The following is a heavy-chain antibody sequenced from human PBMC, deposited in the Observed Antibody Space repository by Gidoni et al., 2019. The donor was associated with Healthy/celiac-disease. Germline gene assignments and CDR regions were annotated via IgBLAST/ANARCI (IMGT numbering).Heavy chain of an antibody. V-gene: IGHV3-9*01. CDR3: SKVGYSSGWYSPDFDY. Sequence: EVQLVESGGGLVQPGRSLRRSCAASGFTFDDYAMHWVRQAPGKGLEGVSGISWNSGSIGYADSVKGRFTISRDNAKNSLYLQMNSLRAEDTALYYCSKVGYSSGWYSPDFDYWGQGTLVTVSS. J-gene: IGHJ4*02. CDR1: GFTFDDYA. CDR2: ISWNSGSI. D-gene: IGHD6-19*01.